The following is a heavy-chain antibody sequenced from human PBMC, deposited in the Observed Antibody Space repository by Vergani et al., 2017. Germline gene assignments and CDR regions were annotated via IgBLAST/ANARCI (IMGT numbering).Heavy chain of an antibody. V-gene: IGHV1-18*04. CDR3: ARAEGFNWNLNYYGLDV. CDR1: GYTFTTYG. CDR2: ISAYNGNT. J-gene: IGHJ6*02. Sequence: QVQLVQSGAEVKKPGASVKVSCKASGYTFTTYGIGWVRQAPGQGLEWMGWISAYNGNTNYPQKLQGRVTMTTDTSTSTTYRELRSLRSDDTAVYYCARAEGFNWNLNYYGLDVWGQGTTVTVSS. D-gene: IGHD1-7*01.